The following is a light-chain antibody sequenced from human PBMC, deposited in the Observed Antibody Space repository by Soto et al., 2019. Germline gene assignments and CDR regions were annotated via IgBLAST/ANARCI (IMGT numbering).Light chain of an antibody. CDR3: QQYNSYSYT. CDR1: QGIRND. Sequence: AIQMAQSPSSLSASVGDRVTITCRASQGIRNDLGWYQQKPGRAPKLLIYAASSLQSGVPSRFSGSGSGTDFTLTINSLQPDDSAIYYCQQYNSYSYTFGQGTRLEIK. J-gene: IGKJ5*01. CDR2: AAS. V-gene: IGKV1-6*01.